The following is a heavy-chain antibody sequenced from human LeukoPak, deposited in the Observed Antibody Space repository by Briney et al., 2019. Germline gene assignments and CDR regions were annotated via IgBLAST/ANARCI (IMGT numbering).Heavy chain of an antibody. CDR1: GFTFSTDA. V-gene: IGHV3-23*01. CDR3: AKSGSGRWFLDY. Sequence: PGGSLRPSCAASGFTFSTDAISWVRQPPGKGLGWVSAISGSGVGGSGGITYDADSVKGRFTISRDNSKNTLYLQMNSLSAEDTAVYYSAKSGSGRWFLDYRGQGTLVTVSS. CDR2: ISGSGVGGSGGIT. D-gene: IGHD6-25*01. J-gene: IGHJ4*02.